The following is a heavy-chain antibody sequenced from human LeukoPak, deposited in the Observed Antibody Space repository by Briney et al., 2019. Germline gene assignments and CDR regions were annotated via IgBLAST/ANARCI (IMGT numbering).Heavy chain of an antibody. Sequence: GGSLRLSCAASGFTFSSYSMNWVRQAPGKGLEWVSSISSSSSYIYYADSVKGRFTISRDNAKNSLYLQMNSLRAEDTAVYYCAREYSSSWQGDRAAGYWGQGTLVTVSS. V-gene: IGHV3-21*01. J-gene: IGHJ4*02. CDR1: GFTFSSYS. CDR2: ISSSSSYI. D-gene: IGHD6-13*01. CDR3: AREYSSSWQGDRAAGY.